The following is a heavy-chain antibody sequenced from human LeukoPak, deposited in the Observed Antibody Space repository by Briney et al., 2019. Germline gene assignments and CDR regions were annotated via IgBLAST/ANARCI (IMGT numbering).Heavy chain of an antibody. V-gene: IGHV3-30*04. CDR3: AKGIIYIDV. J-gene: IGHJ6*03. Sequence: GRSLRLSCAASGFTFSSYAMHWVRQAPGKGLEWVAVISYDGSNKYYADSVKGRFTISRDNAKNSLYLQMHSLRAEDTAIYYCAKGIIYIDVWGKGTTVTVSS. CDR2: ISYDGSNK. D-gene: IGHD3-10*01. CDR1: GFTFSSYA.